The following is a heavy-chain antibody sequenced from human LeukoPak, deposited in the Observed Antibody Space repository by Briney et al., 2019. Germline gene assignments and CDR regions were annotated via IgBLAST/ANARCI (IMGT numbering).Heavy chain of an antibody. CDR1: GFTFSSYW. CDR3: AKDTHSGYSSSWYGWAFDY. V-gene: IGHV3-74*01. CDR2: INSDGSST. D-gene: IGHD6-13*01. Sequence: GGSLRLSCAASGFTFSSYWMPWVRQAPGKGLVWVSRINSDGSSTGYADSVKGRFTISRDNAKNTLYLQMNSLRAEDTAVYYCAKDTHSGYSSSWYGWAFDYWGQGTLVTVSS. J-gene: IGHJ4*02.